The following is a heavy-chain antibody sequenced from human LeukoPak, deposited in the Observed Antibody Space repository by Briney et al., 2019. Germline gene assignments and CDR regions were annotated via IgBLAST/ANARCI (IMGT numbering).Heavy chain of an antibody. CDR3: ARSRLGALRGYSPFRY. D-gene: IGHD5-18*01. Sequence: ASVKVSCKASGGTFSSYAISWVRQAPGQGLEWMGGIIPIFGTANYAQKFQGRVTMTTDESTSTAYMELSSLRSEDTAVYYCARSRLGALRGYSPFRYWGQGTLVTVSS. CDR1: GGTFSSYA. J-gene: IGHJ4*02. V-gene: IGHV1-69*05. CDR2: IIPIFGTA.